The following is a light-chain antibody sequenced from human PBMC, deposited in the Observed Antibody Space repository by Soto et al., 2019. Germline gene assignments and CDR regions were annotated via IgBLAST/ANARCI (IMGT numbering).Light chain of an antibody. CDR2: NNN. V-gene: IGLV1-44*01. CDR3: AAWDDSLIGYV. CDR1: SSNIGSNT. J-gene: IGLJ1*01. Sequence: QPVLTQPPSTSGTPGQRVTISCSGSSSNIGSNTVSWCQQLPGTAPKPLIYNNNQRPSGVPDRFSGSKSGTSASLAISGLQSEDEADYYCAAWDDSLIGYVFGTGTQLTVL.